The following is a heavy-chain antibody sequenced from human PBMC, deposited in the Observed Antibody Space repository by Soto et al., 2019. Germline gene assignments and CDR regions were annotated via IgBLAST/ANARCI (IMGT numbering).Heavy chain of an antibody. V-gene: IGHV4-34*01. D-gene: IGHD5-12*01. CDR3: ARAARWLQFKGRFDP. J-gene: IGHJ5*02. CDR1: GVSFSGYY. Sequence: SETLSLTCAVYGVSFSGYYWSWIRQPPGKGLEWIGEINHSGSTNYNPSLKSRVTISVDTSKNQFSLKLSSVTAADTAVYYCARAARWLQFKGRFDPWGQGTLVTVSS. CDR2: INHSGST.